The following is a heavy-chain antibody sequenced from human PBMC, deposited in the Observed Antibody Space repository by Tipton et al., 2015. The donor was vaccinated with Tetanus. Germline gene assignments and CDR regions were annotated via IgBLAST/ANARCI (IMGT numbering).Heavy chain of an antibody. CDR2: IWYDGSDK. J-gene: IGHJ4*02. CDR3: AKRKADNFGEFDY. CDR1: GFTFSSYG. Sequence: SLRLSCAASGFTFSSYGMHWVRQAPGKGLEWVAVIWYDGSDKYYADSVKGRFTISRDNSKNTLYLQMDSLRAEDTAVYYCAKRKADNFGEFDYWGQGTLVTVSS. V-gene: IGHV3-33*06. D-gene: IGHD3-10*01.